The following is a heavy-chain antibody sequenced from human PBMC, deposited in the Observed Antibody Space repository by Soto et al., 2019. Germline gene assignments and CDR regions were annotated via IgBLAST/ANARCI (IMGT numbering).Heavy chain of an antibody. Sequence: QVQLVQSGAEVKKPGSSVKVSCKASGGTFSSYAISWVRQAPGQGLEWMGGIIPIFGTANYAQKFQGRVTITADESTSRAYMELSSLRSEVTGVYYCARRTYKNYSSGWYDDYWGQGTLVTVSS. V-gene: IGHV1-69*12. J-gene: IGHJ4*02. CDR2: IIPIFGTA. CDR3: ARRTYKNYSSGWYDDY. D-gene: IGHD6-19*01. CDR1: GGTFSSYA.